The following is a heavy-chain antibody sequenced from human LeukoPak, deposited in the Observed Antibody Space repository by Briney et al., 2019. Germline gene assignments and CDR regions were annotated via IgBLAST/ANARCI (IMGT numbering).Heavy chain of an antibody. CDR1: GYTFTGYY. CDR3: ARAASYGGYDY. CDR2: IIPILGIA. Sequence: ASVKVSCKASGYTFTGYYMHWVRQAPGQGLEWMGRIIPILGIANYAQKFQGRVTITADKSTSTAYMELSSLRSEDTAVYYCARAASYGGYDYWGQGTLVTVSS. V-gene: IGHV1-69*04. J-gene: IGHJ4*02. D-gene: IGHD4-23*01.